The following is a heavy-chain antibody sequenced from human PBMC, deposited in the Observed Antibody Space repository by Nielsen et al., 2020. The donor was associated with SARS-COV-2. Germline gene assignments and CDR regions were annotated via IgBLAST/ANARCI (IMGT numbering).Heavy chain of an antibody. CDR1: GGSFSGYY. Sequence: SETLSLTCAVYGGSFSGYYWSWIRQPPGKGLEWIGEINHSGSTNYNPSLKSRVTISVDTSKNQFSLKLSSVTAADTAVYYCARATPGSSSWSFYYYYYMDVWGKGTTVTVSS. V-gene: IGHV4-34*01. J-gene: IGHJ6*03. CDR3: ARATPGSSSWSFYYYYYMDV. D-gene: IGHD6-13*01. CDR2: INHSGST.